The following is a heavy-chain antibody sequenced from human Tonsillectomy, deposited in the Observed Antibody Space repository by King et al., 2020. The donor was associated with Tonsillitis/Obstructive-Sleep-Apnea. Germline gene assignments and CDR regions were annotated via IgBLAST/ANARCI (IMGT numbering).Heavy chain of an antibody. Sequence: VQLVESGGGLVQPGRSLRLSCAPSGFTFDDYAMHWVRLTPGKGLEWVSGISWNSVSIEYADSVKGRFTISRDNAKNSLYLQMNSLRPEDTALYYCAKGTPAEGEDWFDPWGQGTLVTVSA. J-gene: IGHJ5*02. V-gene: IGHV3-9*01. D-gene: IGHD6-13*01. CDR2: ISWNSVSI. CDR1: GFTFDDYA. CDR3: AKGTPAEGEDWFDP.